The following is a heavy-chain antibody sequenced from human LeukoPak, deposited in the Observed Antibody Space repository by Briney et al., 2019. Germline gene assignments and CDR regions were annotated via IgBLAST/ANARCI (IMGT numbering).Heavy chain of an antibody. CDR3: AREPAAGPDFMFDS. CDR2: ISFDGTVK. CDR1: GFTFSNYA. D-gene: IGHD6-13*01. J-gene: IGHJ4*02. V-gene: IGHV3-30*04. Sequence: QPGGSLRLSCVGSGFTFSNYAMHWVRQAPGKGLDRVAEISFDGTVKSYGDSVKGRFTISRDNSKNAVYLQMNSLRVEDTAVYFCAREPAAGPDFMFDSWGQGTLVTVSS.